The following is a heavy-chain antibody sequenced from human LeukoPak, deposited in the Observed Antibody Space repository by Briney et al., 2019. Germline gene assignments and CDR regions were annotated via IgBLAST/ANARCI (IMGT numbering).Heavy chain of an antibody. CDR2: ISSSSSYI. D-gene: IGHD3-9*01. CDR1: GFTFSSYS. CDR3: ASGILTGYFRY. J-gene: IGHJ4*02. Sequence: GGSLRLSCAASGFTFSSYSMNWVRQAPGKGLEWVSSISSSSSYIYYADSVKGRFTISRDNSKNTLYLQMNSLRAEDTAVYYCASGILTGYFRYWGQGTLVTVSS. V-gene: IGHV3-21*01.